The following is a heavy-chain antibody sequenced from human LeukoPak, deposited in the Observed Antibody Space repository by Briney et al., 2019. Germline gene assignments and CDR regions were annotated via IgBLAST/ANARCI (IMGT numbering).Heavy chain of an antibody. V-gene: IGHV4-39*01. CDR3: ARRGGTAAGNYFDY. J-gene: IGHJ4*02. D-gene: IGHD6-13*01. CDR1: GDSISSSSDY. CDR2: IYYSGST. Sequence: SETLSLTCTVFGDSISSSSDYWGWIRQPPGKGLEWIGNIYYSGSTHYNPSLKSRVTTSIDTSKNQFSLEVSSVTAADTAVYFCARRGGTAAGNYFDYWGQGILVTVSS.